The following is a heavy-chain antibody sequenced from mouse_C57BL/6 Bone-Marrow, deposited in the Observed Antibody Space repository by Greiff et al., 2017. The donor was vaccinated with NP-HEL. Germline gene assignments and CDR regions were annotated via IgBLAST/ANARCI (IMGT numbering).Heavy chain of an antibody. CDR3: ARAGYYAMDY. CDR2: IDPSDSYT. J-gene: IGHJ4*01. Sequence: QVQLQQPGAELVRPGTSVKLSCKASGYTFTSYWMHWVKQRPGQGLEWIGVIDPSDSYTNYNQKFKGKATLTVDTSSSTAYMQHSSLTSEDSAVYYCARAGYYAMDYWGQGTSVTVSS. V-gene: IGHV1-59*01. CDR1: GYTFTSYW.